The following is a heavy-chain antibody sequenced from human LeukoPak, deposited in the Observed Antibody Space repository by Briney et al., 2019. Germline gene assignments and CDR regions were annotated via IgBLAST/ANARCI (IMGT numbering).Heavy chain of an antibody. CDR2: INHSGST. Sequence: SETLSLTRAVYGGSFSGYYWSWIRQPPGKGLEWIGEINHSGSTNYNPSLKSRVSISVETSKKQFSLDLSSVTAADTAMYYCARGVSKDYWGQGTLVTVSS. CDR3: ARGVSKDY. D-gene: IGHD4-4*01. CDR1: GGSFSGYY. V-gene: IGHV4-34*01. J-gene: IGHJ4*02.